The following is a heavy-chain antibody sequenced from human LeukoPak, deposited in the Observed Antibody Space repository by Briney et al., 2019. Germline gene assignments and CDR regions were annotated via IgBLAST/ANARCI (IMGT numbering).Heavy chain of an antibody. D-gene: IGHD2-15*01. CDR2: IYHSGST. CDR1: GYSISSGYY. J-gene: IGHJ4*02. Sequence: PSETLSLTCTVSGYSISSGYYWGWIRQPPGKGLEWIGSIYHSGSTYYNPSLKSRVTISVDTSKNQFSLKLSSVTAADTAVYYCAGYCSGGSCSVPFDYWGQGTLVTVSS. CDR3: AGYCSGGSCSVPFDY. V-gene: IGHV4-38-2*02.